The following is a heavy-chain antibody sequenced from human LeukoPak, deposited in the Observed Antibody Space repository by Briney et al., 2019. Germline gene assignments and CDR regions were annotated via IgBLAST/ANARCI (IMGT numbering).Heavy chain of an antibody. D-gene: IGHD2-2*01. J-gene: IGHJ4*02. Sequence: GASVKVSCKASGYTFTDYYIHWVRQAPGQGLEWMIMINPSGGSTSYAQKFQGRVTMTRDTSTSTVYMDLNSLRSEDTAVYFCARSIRGCSSSPCYEDYWGQGTLVTVSS. V-gene: IGHV1-46*01. CDR2: INPSGGST. CDR3: ARSIRGCSSSPCYEDY. CDR1: GYTFTDYY.